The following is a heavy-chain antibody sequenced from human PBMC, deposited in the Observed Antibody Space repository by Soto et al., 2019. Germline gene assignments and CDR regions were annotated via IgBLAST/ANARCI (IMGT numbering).Heavy chain of an antibody. CDR2: INHSGST. Sequence: LSLTCAVYGGSFSCYYWSWIRQPPGKGLEWIGEINHSGSTNYNPSLKSRVTISVDTSKNQFSLKLSSVTAADTAVYYCARVRSYGGGLDYWGQGTLVTVSS. D-gene: IGHD5-18*01. J-gene: IGHJ4*02. CDR3: ARVRSYGGGLDY. CDR1: GGSFSCYY. V-gene: IGHV4-34*01.